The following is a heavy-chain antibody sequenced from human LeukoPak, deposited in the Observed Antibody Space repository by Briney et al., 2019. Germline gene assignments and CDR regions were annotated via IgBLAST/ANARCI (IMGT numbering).Heavy chain of an antibody. CDR3: ARPGIAAAGTWLH. D-gene: IGHD6-13*01. V-gene: IGHV4-39*01. J-gene: IGHJ1*01. Sequence: SETLSLTCTVSGGSISSSSYYWGWIRQPPGKGLEWIGSIYYSGSTYYNPSLKSRVTISVDTSKNQFSLKLSSVTAADTAVYYCARPGIAAAGTWLHWGQGTLVTVSS. CDR1: GGSISSSSYY. CDR2: IYYSGST.